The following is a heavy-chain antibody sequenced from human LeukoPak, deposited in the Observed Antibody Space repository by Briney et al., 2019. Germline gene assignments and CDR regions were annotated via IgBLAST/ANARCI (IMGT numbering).Heavy chain of an antibody. V-gene: IGHV4-59*01. CDR3: ARDRGSWSPAGYYYYIDV. CDR1: GGSISSYY. Sequence: SETLSLTCTVSGGSISSYYWSWIRQPPGKGLEWIGYIYYSGSTNYNPSLKSRVTISVDTSKNQFSLKLGSVTAADTAVYYCARDRGSWSPAGYYYYIDVWGKGTTVTVSS. J-gene: IGHJ6*03. D-gene: IGHD6-13*01. CDR2: IYYSGST.